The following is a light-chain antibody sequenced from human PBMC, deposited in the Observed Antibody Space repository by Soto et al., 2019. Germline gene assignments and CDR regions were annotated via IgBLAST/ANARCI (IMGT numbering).Light chain of an antibody. CDR1: ETIISY. Sequence: DIQMTQSPSSLSASVGDRVTITCRASETIISYLNWYQQKPGKAPKLLIYAASSLQSGVPSRFSGSGSGTDFTLTISSLQPEDCATYYCQQSYSTPITFGQGTRLEIK. V-gene: IGKV1-39*01. CDR2: AAS. CDR3: QQSYSTPIT. J-gene: IGKJ5*01.